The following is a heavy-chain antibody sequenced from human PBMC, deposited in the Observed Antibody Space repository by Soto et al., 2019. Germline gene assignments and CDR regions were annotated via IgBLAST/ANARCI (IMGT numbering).Heavy chain of an antibody. V-gene: IGHV5-51*01. CDR1: GYSFTSYW. Sequence: GESLKISCKGSGYSFTSYWIGWVRQMPGKGLEWMGVIYPGDSDTRYSPSFQGQVTISADKSISTAYLQWSSLKASDTAMYYCATGGYSYGYYYYGMDVWGQGTTVTVSS. CDR3: ATGGYSYGYYYYGMDV. J-gene: IGHJ6*02. D-gene: IGHD5-18*01. CDR2: IYPGDSDT.